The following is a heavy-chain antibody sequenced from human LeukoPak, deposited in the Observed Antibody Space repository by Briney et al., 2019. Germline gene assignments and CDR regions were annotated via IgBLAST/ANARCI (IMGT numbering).Heavy chain of an antibody. D-gene: IGHD2-15*01. CDR3: ARGLASYCSGGSCYSRAWYYYYMDV. V-gene: IGHV4-59*12. J-gene: IGHJ6*03. Sequence: SETLSLTCTVSGGSISTYYWNWIRQPPGKGLEWIGYIYYSGRTNYNPSLKSRVTISVDTSKNQFSLKLSSVTAADTAVYYCARGLASYCSGGSCYSRAWYYYYMDVWGKGTTVTVSS. CDR1: GGSISTYY. CDR2: IYYSGRT.